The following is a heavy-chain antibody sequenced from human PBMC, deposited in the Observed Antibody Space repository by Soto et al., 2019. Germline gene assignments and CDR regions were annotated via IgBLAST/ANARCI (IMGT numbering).Heavy chain of an antibody. CDR1: GFTFSSYE. V-gene: IGHV3-21*01. CDR2: ISSSSSYI. Sequence: GGSLRLSCAASGFTFSSYEMNWVRQAPGKGLEWVSSISSSSSYIYYADSVKGRFTISRDNAKNSLYLQMNSLRAEDTAVYYCASPDPSIAAHDYYGMDVWGQGTTVTVSS. D-gene: IGHD6-6*01. J-gene: IGHJ6*02. CDR3: ASPDPSIAAHDYYGMDV.